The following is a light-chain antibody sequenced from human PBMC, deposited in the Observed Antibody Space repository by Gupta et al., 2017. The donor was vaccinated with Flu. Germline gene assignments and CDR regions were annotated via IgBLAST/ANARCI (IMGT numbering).Light chain of an antibody. CDR3: QAWDSSTVV. CDR1: QLGDKY. Sequence: SYELTQPPSVSVSPGQTASITCSGDQLGDKYACWYQQQPGQSPVLVIYKSSKRPSGAPEPFSGSTSGNTATLTIRGTQARAEDDYYWQAWDSSTVVFGGGTKLTVL. V-gene: IGLV3-1*01. J-gene: IGLJ2*01. CDR2: KSS.